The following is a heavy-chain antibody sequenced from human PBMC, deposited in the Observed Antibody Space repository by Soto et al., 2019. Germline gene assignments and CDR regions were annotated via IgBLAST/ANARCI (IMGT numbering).Heavy chain of an antibody. J-gene: IGHJ4*02. V-gene: IGHV3-73*01. CDR2: IRSKANSYAT. CDR3: TRPSYYDSSGYWNY. Sequence: GGSLRLSCAASGFTFSGSAMHWVRQASGKGLEWVGRIRSKANSYATAYAASVKGRFTISRDDSKNTAYLQMNSLKTEDTAVYYCTRPSYYDSSGYWNYWGQGTLVTVSS. D-gene: IGHD3-22*01. CDR1: GFTFSGSA.